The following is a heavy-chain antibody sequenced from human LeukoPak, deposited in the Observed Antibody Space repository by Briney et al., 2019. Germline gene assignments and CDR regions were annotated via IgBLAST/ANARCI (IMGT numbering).Heavy chain of an antibody. CDR1: GFTFSSYW. J-gene: IGHJ3*02. CDR3: ARDSASSWYAFDI. Sequence: GGSLRLSCAASGFTFSSYWMSWVCQAPGKGLEWVANIKQDGSEKYYVDSVKGRFTISRDNAKNSLYLQMNSLRAEDTAVYYCARDSASSWYAFDIWGQGTMVTVSS. CDR2: IKQDGSEK. D-gene: IGHD6-13*01. V-gene: IGHV3-7*01.